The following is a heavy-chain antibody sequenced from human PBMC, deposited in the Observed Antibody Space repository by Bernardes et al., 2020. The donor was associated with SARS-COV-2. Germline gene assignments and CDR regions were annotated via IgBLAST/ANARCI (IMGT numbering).Heavy chain of an antibody. CDR1: GGSISSYY. CDR3: ARETSQYYDFWSGYGLLDY. Sequence: ETLSLTCTVSGGSISSYYWSWIRQPAGKGLEWIGRIYTSGSTNYNPSLKSRVTMSVDTSKNQFSLKLSSVTAADTAVYYCARETSQYYDFWSGYGLLDYWGQGTLVTVSS. J-gene: IGHJ4*02. D-gene: IGHD3-3*01. CDR2: IYTSGST. V-gene: IGHV4-4*07.